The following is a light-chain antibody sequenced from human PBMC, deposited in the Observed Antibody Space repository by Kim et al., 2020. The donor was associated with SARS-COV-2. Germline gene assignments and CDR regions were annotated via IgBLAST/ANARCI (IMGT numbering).Light chain of an antibody. CDR1: QSISTS. V-gene: IGKV1-5*03. Sequence: DIQMTQSPSTLSASVGDRVTITCRASQSISTSLAWYQQKPGKAPNLLIYKASNLKSGVPSRFSGSGSGTEFTLTISSLQPDDLGTYYCQEYDGYPYTFGQGTKLEI. CDR2: KAS. CDR3: QEYDGYPYT. J-gene: IGKJ2*01.